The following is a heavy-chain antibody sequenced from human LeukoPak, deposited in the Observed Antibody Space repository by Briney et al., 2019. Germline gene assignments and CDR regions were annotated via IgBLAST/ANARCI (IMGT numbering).Heavy chain of an antibody. CDR1: GGSISNYY. D-gene: IGHD3-10*01. V-gene: IGHV4-4*07. CDR2: LHTSGSYT. CDR3: AGGYGSGSYSS. Sequence: SETLSLTCTVSGGSISNYYWSWLRQPAGKGLEWMGRLHTSGSYTYYKSSLKSRLTMSLDTSTRQFSLKLTSVTAADTAVYYCAGGYGSGSYSSWGQGTLVIVSS. J-gene: IGHJ4*02.